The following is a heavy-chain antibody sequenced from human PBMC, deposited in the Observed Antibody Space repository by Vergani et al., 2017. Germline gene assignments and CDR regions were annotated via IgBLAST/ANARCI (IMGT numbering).Heavy chain of an antibody. CDR2: ISAYNGNT. Sequence: QVQLVQSGAAVKKPGASVKVSCKASGYTFTSYGISWVRQAPGQGLEWMGWISAYNGNTNYAEKLQGRVTMTTDTSTSTAYMELRSLRSDDTAVYYCARFPRLELFYYYMDVWGTGTTVTVSS. CDR1: GYTFTSYG. CDR3: ARFPRLELFYYYMDV. D-gene: IGHD1-7*01. V-gene: IGHV1-18*01. J-gene: IGHJ6*03.